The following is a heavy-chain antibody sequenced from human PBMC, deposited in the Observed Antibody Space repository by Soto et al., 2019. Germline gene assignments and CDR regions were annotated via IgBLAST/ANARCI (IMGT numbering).Heavy chain of an antibody. CDR1: GFTFSSYE. CDR2: ISSMSTI. CDR3: AREGESAGRDAFDI. V-gene: IGHV3-48*03. J-gene: IGHJ3*02. D-gene: IGHD3-10*01. Sequence: GSLRLSCAASGFTFSSYEMNCFLQSPGKGLGWVSYISSMSTIYYADSVKGRFTISRDNARNSLYLQMNSLRAEDTAVYYCAREGESAGRDAFDIWGQGTMVTVSS.